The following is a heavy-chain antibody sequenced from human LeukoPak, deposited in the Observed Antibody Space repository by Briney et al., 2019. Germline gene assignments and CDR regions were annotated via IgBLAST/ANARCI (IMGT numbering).Heavy chain of an antibody. CDR3: ARGLRVVSLYYYYYMDV. V-gene: IGHV4-59*01. CDR1: GGSISSYY. J-gene: IGHJ6*03. D-gene: IGHD4-23*01. CDR2: IYYSGST. Sequence: SETLSLTCTVSGGSISSYYWSWIRQPPGKGLEWIGYIYYSGSTNYNPSLKSRVTISVDTSKNQFSLKLSSVTAADTAVYYCARGLRVVSLYYYYYMDVWGKGTTVTVSS.